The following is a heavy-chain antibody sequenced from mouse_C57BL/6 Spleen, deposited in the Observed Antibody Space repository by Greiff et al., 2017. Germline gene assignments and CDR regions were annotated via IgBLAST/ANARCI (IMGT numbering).Heavy chain of an antibody. Sequence: QVQLQQPGAELVKPGASVKLSCKASGYTFTSYWMHWVKQRPGQGLEWIGMIHPNSGSTNYNEKFKSKATLTVDKSSSTAYMQLSSLTSEDSAVYYCARAEITTVGYYYAMDYWGQGTSGTVAS. J-gene: IGHJ4*01. V-gene: IGHV1-64*01. CDR1: GYTFTSYW. CDR3: ARAEITTVGYYYAMDY. D-gene: IGHD1-1*01. CDR2: IHPNSGST.